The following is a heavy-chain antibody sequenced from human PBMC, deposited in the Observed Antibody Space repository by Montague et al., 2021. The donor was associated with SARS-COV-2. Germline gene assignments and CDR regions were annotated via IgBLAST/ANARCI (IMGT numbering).Heavy chain of an antibody. J-gene: IGHJ4*02. CDR1: GYSISSCYY. Sequence: SETLSLTCTVSGYSISSCYYWCWIRQPPGKGLEWIRSIYHSGSTXXNPXXXSRVTIAVDTSKNQFSLKLSSVTAADTAVYYCARAVRYYDFWSGRAQTSPDYWGQGTLVTVSS. D-gene: IGHD3-3*01. CDR3: ARAVRYYDFWSGRAQTSPDY. V-gene: IGHV4-38-2*02. CDR2: IYHSGST.